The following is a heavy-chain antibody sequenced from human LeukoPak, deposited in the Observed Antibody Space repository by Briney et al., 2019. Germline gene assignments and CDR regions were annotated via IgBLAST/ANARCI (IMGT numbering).Heavy chain of an antibody. CDR3: AKDSPLAVAGPHYNWFDP. D-gene: IGHD6-19*01. V-gene: IGHV3-23*01. CDR1: GFTFCSYA. Sequence: SGGALRISFVDSGFTFCSYAKSLVRQAPGKGLEGVSGICGSGGSTYYADSVKGRFTISRDNSKNTLYLQMNSLRAEDTAVYYCAKDSPLAVAGPHYNWFDPWGQGTLVTVSS. J-gene: IGHJ5*02. CDR2: ICGSGGST.